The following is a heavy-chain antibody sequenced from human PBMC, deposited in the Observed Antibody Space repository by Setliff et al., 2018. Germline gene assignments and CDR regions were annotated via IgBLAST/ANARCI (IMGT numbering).Heavy chain of an antibody. Sequence: SETLSLTCTVSGASITTYYWSWIRQPPGKGLEWIGYIYYSGATNYNPSLQSRVTISADTSKKQFSLKVSSVTAADTAVYYCARTTGSTHNWLDPWGPGTLVTVSS. J-gene: IGHJ5*02. CDR2: IYYSGAT. CDR3: ARTTGSTHNWLDP. CDR1: GASITTYY. D-gene: IGHD1-1*01. V-gene: IGHV4-59*08.